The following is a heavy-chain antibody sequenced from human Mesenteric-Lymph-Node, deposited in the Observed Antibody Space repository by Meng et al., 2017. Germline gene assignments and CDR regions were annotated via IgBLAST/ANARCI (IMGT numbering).Heavy chain of an antibody. CDR3: ARRWSKGASFRAFDI. V-gene: IGHV4-61*01. CDR1: GGSVSSGSYY. D-gene: IGHD4/OR15-4a*01. CDR2: MYHTGVT. J-gene: IGHJ3*02. Sequence: SETLSLTCTVSGGSVSSGSYYWSWIRQSPGKGLEWIATMYHTGVTYYNPSLKSRVNISMDKSKNQLSLKLSSVSAADTAVYYCARRWSKGASFRAFDIWGQGTSVTVSS.